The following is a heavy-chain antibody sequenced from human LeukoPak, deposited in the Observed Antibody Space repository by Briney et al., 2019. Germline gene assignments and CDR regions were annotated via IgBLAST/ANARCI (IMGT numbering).Heavy chain of an antibody. CDR2: MNPNSGNT. J-gene: IGHJ3*02. D-gene: IGHD3-10*01. V-gene: IGHV1-8*01. CDR3: ARGRGSGLLWFGELCCDAFDI. Sequence: ASVTVSCKASGYTFTSYDINWVRQATGQGLEWMGWMNPNSGNTGYAQKFQGRVTMTRNTSISTAYMELSSLRSEDTAVYYCARGRGSGLLWFGELCCDAFDIWGQGTMVTVSS. CDR1: GYTFTSYD.